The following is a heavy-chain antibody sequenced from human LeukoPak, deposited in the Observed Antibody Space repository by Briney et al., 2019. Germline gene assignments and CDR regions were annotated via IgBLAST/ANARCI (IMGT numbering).Heavy chain of an antibody. CDR1: GFTFTNAW. CDR3: ATVYWYFDL. Sequence: GGSLRLSCSASGFTFTNAWMRWVRQPPGKGLEWVGLIRRKTDGGAADYAAPVQGRFNISRDDSNNTVYLQMSSLKTEDTGVYYCATVYWYFDLWGPGTLLSVSA. J-gene: IGHJ2*01. V-gene: IGHV3-15*01. CDR2: IRRKTDGGAA.